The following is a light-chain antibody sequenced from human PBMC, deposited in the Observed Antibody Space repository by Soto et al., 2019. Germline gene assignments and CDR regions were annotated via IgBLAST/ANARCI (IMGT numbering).Light chain of an antibody. J-gene: IGKJ1*01. V-gene: IGKV1-12*01. CDR1: QGIGVR. CDR3: LQVSTLPRT. Sequence: DIQMTQSPSSVSASVGDRVTITCRASQGIGVRLAWFQQKPGKAPQLLIQSASSLQSGFPSRFRGSGSGTDFVLTINSLQPEDFASYYCLQVSTLPRTFGQGTKVEVK. CDR2: SAS.